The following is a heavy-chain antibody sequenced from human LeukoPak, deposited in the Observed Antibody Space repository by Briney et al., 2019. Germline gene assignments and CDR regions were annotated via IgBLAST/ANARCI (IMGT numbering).Heavy chain of an antibody. D-gene: IGHD4-23*01. Sequence: ASVKVSCKASGYTFTSYDTNWVRQATGQGVGWMGWMNPNSGKTGYAQKFQGRVTITRNTSISTAYMELSSLRSEDTAVYYCARVDNGGNPFYYYYFYMGVWGKETTVTVSS. J-gene: IGHJ6*03. V-gene: IGHV1-8*03. CDR3: ARVDNGGNPFYYYYFYMGV. CDR1: GYTFTSYD. CDR2: MNPNSGKT.